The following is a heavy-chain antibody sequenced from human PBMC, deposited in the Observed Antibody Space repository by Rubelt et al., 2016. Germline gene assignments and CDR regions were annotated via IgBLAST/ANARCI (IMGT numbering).Heavy chain of an antibody. CDR3: ARDDSPYYYDSSGYYDY. Sequence: QVQLVQSGAEVKKPGASVKVSCKASGYTFTGYYMHWVRQAPGQGLEWMGWINPNSGGTHYAQKVQGGVTMARDTCISTAYMELSRLRSYDTAVYYCARDDSPYYYDSSGYYDYWGRGTLVTVSS. D-gene: IGHD3-22*01. J-gene: IGHJ4*02. V-gene: IGHV1-2*02. CDR2: INPNSGGT. CDR1: GYTFTGYY.